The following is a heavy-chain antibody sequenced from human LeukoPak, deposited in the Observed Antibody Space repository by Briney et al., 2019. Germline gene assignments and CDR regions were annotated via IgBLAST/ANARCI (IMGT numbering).Heavy chain of an antibody. Sequence: PGGSLRLSCAASGFIFSSNAMSWVRQAPGKGLEWASGISNSGDSTYYADSVKGRFTISRDNSKNTLYLQMNTLRAEDTAVYYCAKRRPYYDSSGYLDYWGQGTLVTVSS. CDR2: ISNSGDST. V-gene: IGHV3-23*01. J-gene: IGHJ4*02. D-gene: IGHD3-22*01. CDR1: GFIFSSNA. CDR3: AKRRPYYDSSGYLDY.